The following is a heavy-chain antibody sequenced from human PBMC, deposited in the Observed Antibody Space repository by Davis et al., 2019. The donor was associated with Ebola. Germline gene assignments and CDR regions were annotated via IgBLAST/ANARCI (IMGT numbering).Heavy chain of an antibody. CDR3: ARDGGIAAAAYYYGMDV. J-gene: IGHJ6*02. CDR1: GFTFRSYS. D-gene: IGHD6-13*01. Sequence: GESLKISCAASGFTFRSYSMNWVRQAPGKGLEWVSSISSSSSYIYYADSVKGRFTISRDNAKNSLYLQMNSLRAEDTAVYYCARDGGIAAAAYYYGMDVWGQGTTVTVSS. CDR2: ISSSSSYI. V-gene: IGHV3-21*01.